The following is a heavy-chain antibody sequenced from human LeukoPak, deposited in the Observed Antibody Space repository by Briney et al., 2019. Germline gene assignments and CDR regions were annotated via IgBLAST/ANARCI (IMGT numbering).Heavy chain of an antibody. CDR2: ISSSSTAI. J-gene: IGHJ6*03. V-gene: IGHV3-48*02. CDR1: GFTFSSYS. D-gene: IGHD3-16*02. CDR3: VYRASSLSGMDV. Sequence: GGSLRLSCAASGFTFSSYSMNWVRQAPGKGLEWVSYISSSSTAIYYADSVKSRFTISRDNAKNSLYLQMNSRRDEDTAVYYCVYRASSLSGMDVWGKGTTVTVSS.